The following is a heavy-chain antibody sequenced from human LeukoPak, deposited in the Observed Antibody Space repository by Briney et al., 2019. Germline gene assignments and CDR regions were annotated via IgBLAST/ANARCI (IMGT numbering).Heavy chain of an antibody. V-gene: IGHV3-21*01. CDR1: GFIFNNYG. CDR3: ARDSAGYSYGYEDY. D-gene: IGHD5-18*01. CDR2: ISNDGGGT. J-gene: IGHJ4*02. Sequence: GSLRLSCAASGFIFNNYGLIWVRQAPGKGLEWVSAISNDGGGTQYADFVKGRFTISRDNAKNSLYLQMNSLRAEDTAVYYCARDSAGYSYGYEDYWGQGTLVTVSS.